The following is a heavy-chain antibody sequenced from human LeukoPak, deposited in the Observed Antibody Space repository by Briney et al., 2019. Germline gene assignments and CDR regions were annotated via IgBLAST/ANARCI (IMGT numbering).Heavy chain of an antibody. D-gene: IGHD3-22*01. CDR2: IYPGDSDT. CDR3: ARLGPGGSSGYYLHGIDY. J-gene: IGHJ4*02. V-gene: IGHV5-51*01. Sequence: GESLKISCKGSGYSFTSYWIGWVRQMPGKGLEWMGIIYPGDSDTRYSPSFQGQVTISADKSISTAYLQWSSLKASDTAMYYCARLGPGGSSGYYLHGIDYWGQGTLVTVSS. CDR1: GYSFTSYW.